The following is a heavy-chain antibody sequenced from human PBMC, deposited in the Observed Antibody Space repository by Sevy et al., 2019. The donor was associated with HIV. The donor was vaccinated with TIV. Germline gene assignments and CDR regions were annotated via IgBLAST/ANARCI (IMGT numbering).Heavy chain of an antibody. CDR2: IYYSGST. D-gene: IGHD2-21*02. Sequence: SETLSLTCTVSGDSLSNSGYYWGWIRQPPGKGLEWIGNIYYSGSTHYNPSLKSRVTVSIDTSKNQFSLKLSSVTAADTAVYFCARFPNGDCIDYFDYWGQGTLVTVSS. CDR3: ARFPNGDCIDYFDY. CDR1: GDSLSNSGYY. J-gene: IGHJ4*02. V-gene: IGHV4-39*01.